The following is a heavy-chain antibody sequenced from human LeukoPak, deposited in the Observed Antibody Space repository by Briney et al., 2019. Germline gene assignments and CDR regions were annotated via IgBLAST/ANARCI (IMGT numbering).Heavy chain of an antibody. CDR3: ARSNRGYSYGYSQFDY. CDR1: GFTFSSYA. V-gene: IGHV3-23*01. Sequence: GGSLRLSCAASGFTFSSYAMSWVRQAPGKGLEWVSAISGSGGSTYYADSVKGRFTISRDNSKNTLYLQMNSLKTEDTAVYYCARSNRGYSYGYSQFDYWGQGTLVTVSS. D-gene: IGHD5-18*01. J-gene: IGHJ4*02. CDR2: ISGSGGST.